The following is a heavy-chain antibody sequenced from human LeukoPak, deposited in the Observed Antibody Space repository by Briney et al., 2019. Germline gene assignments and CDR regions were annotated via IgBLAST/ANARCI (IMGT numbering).Heavy chain of an antibody. J-gene: IGHJ6*02. CDR2: IIPILGIA. V-gene: IGHV1-69*04. Sequence: SVKVSCKASGGTFSSYAISWVRQAPGQGLEWMGRIIPILGIANYAQKFQGRVTITADKSASTAYMELSRLRSDDTAVYYCARDLVTTAHYYYYGMDVWGQGTTVTVSS. D-gene: IGHD1-1*01. CDR3: ARDLVTTAHYYYYGMDV. CDR1: GGTFSSYA.